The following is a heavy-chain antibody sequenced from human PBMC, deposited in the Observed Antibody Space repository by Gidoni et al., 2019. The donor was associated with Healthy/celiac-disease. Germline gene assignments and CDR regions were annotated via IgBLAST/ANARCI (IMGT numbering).Heavy chain of an antibody. D-gene: IGHD3-10*01. J-gene: IGHJ6*02. V-gene: IGHV3-9*01. CDR2: ISWNSGSI. Sequence: EVQLVESGGGLVQPGRSLRLSCAASGFTFDDYAMHWVRQAPGKGLEWVSGISWNSGSIGYADSVKGRFTISRDNAKNSLYLQMNSLRAEDTALYYCAKVMVRGVNRYGMDVWGQGTTVTVSS. CDR3: AKVMVRGVNRYGMDV. CDR1: GFTFDDYA.